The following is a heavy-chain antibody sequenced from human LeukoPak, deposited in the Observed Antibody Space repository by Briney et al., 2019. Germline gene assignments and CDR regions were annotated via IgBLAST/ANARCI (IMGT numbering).Heavy chain of an antibody. CDR2: IYYRGST. V-gene: IGHV4-39*07. Sequence: PSETLSLTCTVSGGSISSSSYYWGWIRQPPGKGLEWIGSIYYRGSTYSNLSLKSRVTISVDTSKNQFSLKLSSVTAADTAVYYCARDLRNWFDPWGQGTLVTVSS. J-gene: IGHJ5*02. CDR1: GGSISSSSYY. CDR3: ARDLRNWFDP.